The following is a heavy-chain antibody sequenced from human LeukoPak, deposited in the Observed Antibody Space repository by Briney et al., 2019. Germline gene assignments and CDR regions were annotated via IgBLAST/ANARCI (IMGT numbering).Heavy chain of an antibody. CDR2: IKQDGSEK. CDR3: GRTGDLSDY. Sequence: GGSLRLSCAASATSGFTFSNHWMSWVRQAPGKGLEWVANIKQDGSEKYYVDSVKGRFSISRDNAENSLYLQMNSVRAEDTAVYYCGRTGDLSDYWGQGTLVTVSS. D-gene: IGHD1-1*01. CDR1: GFTFSNHW. V-gene: IGHV3-7*01. J-gene: IGHJ4*02.